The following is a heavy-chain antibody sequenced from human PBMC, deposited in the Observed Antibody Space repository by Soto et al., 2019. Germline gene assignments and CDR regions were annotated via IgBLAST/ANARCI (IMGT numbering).Heavy chain of an antibody. CDR3: AKDIVVVPAATDAFDI. CDR1: GFTFSSYA. CDR2: ISGSGGST. J-gene: IGHJ3*02. Sequence: EVQLLESGGGLVQPGGSLRLSCAASGFTFSSYAMSWVRQAPGKGLEWVSAISGSGGSTDYADSVKGRFTISRDNSKNTLYLQMNSLRAEDTAVYYCAKDIVVVPAATDAFDIWGQGTMVTVSS. V-gene: IGHV3-23*01. D-gene: IGHD2-2*01.